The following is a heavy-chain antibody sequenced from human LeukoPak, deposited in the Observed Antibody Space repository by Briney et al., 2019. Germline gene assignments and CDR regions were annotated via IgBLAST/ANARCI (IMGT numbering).Heavy chain of an antibody. D-gene: IGHD6-6*01. V-gene: IGHV1-69*05. CDR2: IIPIFGTA. CDR3: ARGSSSVGLYYYYYMDV. CDR1: GGTFGSYA. Sequence: ASVKVSCKASGGTFGSYAISWVRQAPGQGLEWMGGIIPIFGTANYAQKFQGRVTITTDESTSTAYMELSSLRSEDTAVYYCARGSSSVGLYYYYYMDVWGKGTTVTVSS. J-gene: IGHJ6*03.